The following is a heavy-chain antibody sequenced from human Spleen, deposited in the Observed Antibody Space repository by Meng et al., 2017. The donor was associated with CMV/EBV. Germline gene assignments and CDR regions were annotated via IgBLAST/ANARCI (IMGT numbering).Heavy chain of an antibody. CDR1: GGSFSGYY. V-gene: IGHV4-34*01. J-gene: IGHJ4*02. Sequence: QVQLQRWGAGLLKPSDTLSLTCAVYGGSFSGYYWSWIRQPPGKGLEWIGEINHSGSTNYNPSLKSRVTISVDTSKNQFSLKLSSVTAADTAVYYCARVRGDIVLMVYASHFDYWGQGTLVTVSS. CDR3: ARVRGDIVLMVYASHFDY. CDR2: INHSGST. D-gene: IGHD2-8*01.